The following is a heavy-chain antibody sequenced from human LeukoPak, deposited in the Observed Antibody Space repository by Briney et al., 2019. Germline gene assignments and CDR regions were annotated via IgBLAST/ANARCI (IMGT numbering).Heavy chain of an antibody. J-gene: IGHJ4*02. Sequence: GRSLRLSCAASGFTFDDYAMHWVRQAPGKGLEWVSGISWNSGSIGYADSVKGRFTISRDNAKNSLYLQMNSLRAEDMALYYCAKDLCSSTSCYLFDYWGQGILVTVSS. CDR2: ISWNSGSI. V-gene: IGHV3-9*03. D-gene: IGHD2-2*01. CDR1: GFTFDDYA. CDR3: AKDLCSSTSCYLFDY.